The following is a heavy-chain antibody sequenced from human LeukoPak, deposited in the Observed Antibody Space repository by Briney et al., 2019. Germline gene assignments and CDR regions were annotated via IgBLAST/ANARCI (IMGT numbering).Heavy chain of an antibody. J-gene: IGHJ4*02. V-gene: IGHV4-59*01. Sequence: SETLSLTCTVSGGSISSYYWSWIRRPPGKGLEWIGYIYYSGSTNYNPSLKSRVTISVDTSKNQFSLKLSSVTAADTAVYYCARGGGQQLTHKHSFDYWGQGTLVTVSS. CDR3: ARGGGQQLTHKHSFDY. CDR2: IYYSGST. CDR1: GGSISSYY. D-gene: IGHD6-13*01.